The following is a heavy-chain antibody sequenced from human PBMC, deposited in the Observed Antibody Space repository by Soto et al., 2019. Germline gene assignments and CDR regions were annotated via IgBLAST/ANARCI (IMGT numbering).Heavy chain of an antibody. D-gene: IGHD2-2*01. J-gene: IGHJ6*02. Sequence: EVQLVESGGGLVQPGGSLRLSCAASGFTFSSHEMNWVRQAPGKGLEWVSYISSSGSTIYYADSVKGRFTISRDNAKNSLYLQMNSLRAEDTAVYYCARRLVVPAATPSLGMDVWGQGTTVTVSS. CDR2: ISSSGSTI. CDR3: ARRLVVPAATPSLGMDV. CDR1: GFTFSSHE. V-gene: IGHV3-48*03.